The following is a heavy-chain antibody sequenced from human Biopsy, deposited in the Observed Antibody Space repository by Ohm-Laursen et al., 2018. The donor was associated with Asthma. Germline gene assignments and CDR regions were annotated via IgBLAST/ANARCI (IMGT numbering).Heavy chain of an antibody. CDR1: GGSISSFY. CDR2: VYWTGST. CDR3: VRAVRNEQWLAPFDY. D-gene: IGHD6-19*01. J-gene: IGHJ4*02. Sequence: TLSLTCSVYGGSISSFYWSWIRQSPEKGLEWMWYVYWTGSTNYNPSLKSRITMSVDTSKNRMFLELTSVTAADTAIYYCVRAVRNEQWLAPFDYWGQGKLVTVSS. V-gene: IGHV4-59*01.